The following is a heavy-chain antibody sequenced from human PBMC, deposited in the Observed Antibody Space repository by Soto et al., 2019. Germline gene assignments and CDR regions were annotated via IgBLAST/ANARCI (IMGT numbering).Heavy chain of an antibody. J-gene: IGHJ4*02. Sequence: PGGSLRLFCAASGFTFSGYSVNWVRQAPGKGLEWVSYISSGSKTIYYAESVKGRFTVSRDNARNSQYLQMNSLRDEDTAVYYCVREDILGVRSFDYWGQGTLVTVSS. CDR3: VREDILGVRSFDY. D-gene: IGHD3-9*01. CDR2: ISSGSKTI. CDR1: GFTFSGYS. V-gene: IGHV3-48*02.